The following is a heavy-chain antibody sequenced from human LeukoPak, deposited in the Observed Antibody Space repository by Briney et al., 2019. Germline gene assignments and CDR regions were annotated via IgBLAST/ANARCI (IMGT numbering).Heavy chain of an antibody. J-gene: IGHJ4*02. Sequence: GGSLRLSCAASGFTFSSHTMSWVRQAPGKGLEWVSGISGSGVSTYYANSVKGRFTISRDKFMNTLYLQMNSLRAEDTAVYYCARGRGLPVRPPNEGFLDYWGRGTLATVSS. CDR1: GFTFSSHT. CDR2: ISGSGVST. V-gene: IGHV3-23*01. CDR3: ARGRGLPVRPPNEGFLDY. D-gene: IGHD6-6*01.